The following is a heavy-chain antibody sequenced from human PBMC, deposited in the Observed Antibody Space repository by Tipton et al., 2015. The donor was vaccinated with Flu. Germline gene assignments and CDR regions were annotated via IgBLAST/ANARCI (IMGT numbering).Heavy chain of an antibody. Sequence: AASGFTFSSYWIHWVRQAPGKGLVWVSCINPDGSSANYADSVKGRFTISRDNAKNTLYLQMNSLRAEDTAVYYCARLAYCGGDCSDYWGQGTLVTVSS. V-gene: IGHV3-74*01. CDR1: GFTFSSYW. CDR3: ARLAYCGGDCSDY. CDR2: INPDGSSA. D-gene: IGHD2-21*01. J-gene: IGHJ4*02.